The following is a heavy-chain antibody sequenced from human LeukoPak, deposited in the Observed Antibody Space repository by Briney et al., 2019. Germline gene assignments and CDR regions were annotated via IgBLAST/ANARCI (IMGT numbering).Heavy chain of an antibody. CDR2: ISTYDGNA. J-gene: IGHJ5*02. D-gene: IGHD2-15*01. CDR3: ARDRGLSCRGRTCSMES. V-gene: IGHV1-18*01. Sequence: ASVKVSCKSSGYIFTKYGISWVRQAPGQGLEWMGWISTYDGNANYAQQLQGRVTMTKDTSTSTAYMELRSLISDDTAVYYCARDRGLSCRGRTCSMESWGQGTLVTVSS. CDR1: GYIFTKYG.